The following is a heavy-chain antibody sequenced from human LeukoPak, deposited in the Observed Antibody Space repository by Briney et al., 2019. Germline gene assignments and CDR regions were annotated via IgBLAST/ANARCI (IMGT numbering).Heavy chain of an antibody. D-gene: IGHD2-15*01. CDR1: GYTFTSYY. J-gene: IGHJ5*02. V-gene: IGHV1-46*01. CDR3: ARMVVVVVAAKSSSNWFDP. Sequence: ASVKVSCKASGYTFTSYYMLWVRRAPGHGLEWMGIINPSGGSTSYAQKFQGRVTMTRDTSTRTVYMKLSSLRSEDTAVYYCARMVVVVVAAKSSSNWFDPWGQGTLVTVSS. CDR2: INPSGGST.